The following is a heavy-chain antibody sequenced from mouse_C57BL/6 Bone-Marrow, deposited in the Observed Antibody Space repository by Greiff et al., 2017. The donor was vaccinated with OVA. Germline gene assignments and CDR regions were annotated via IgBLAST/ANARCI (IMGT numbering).Heavy chain of an antibody. D-gene: IGHD1-2*01. J-gene: IGHJ2*01. Sequence: QVQLQQPGAELVMPGASVKLSCKASGYTFTSYWMHWVKQRPGQGLEWIGEIDPSDSYTNYNQKFKGKSTLTVDKSSSTAYMQLSSLTSEDSAVYYCAREGTTAPYYFDDWGQGTTLTVSS. CDR1: GYTFTSYW. CDR3: AREGTTAPYYFDD. CDR2: IDPSDSYT. V-gene: IGHV1-69*01.